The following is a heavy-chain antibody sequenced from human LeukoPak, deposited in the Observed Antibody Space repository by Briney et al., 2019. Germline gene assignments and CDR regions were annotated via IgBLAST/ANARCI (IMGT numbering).Heavy chain of an antibody. CDR2: IYYSGST. CDR3: ARSKWELLDS. D-gene: IGHD1-26*01. CDR1: GGSISSYY. V-gene: IGHV4-59*01. Sequence: PSETLSLTCTVSGGSISSYYWSWIRQPPGKGLEWIGYIYYSGSTNYNPSLKSRVTISVDTSKNQFSLKLSSVTAADTAVYYCARSKWELLDSWGQGTLVTVSS. J-gene: IGHJ4*02.